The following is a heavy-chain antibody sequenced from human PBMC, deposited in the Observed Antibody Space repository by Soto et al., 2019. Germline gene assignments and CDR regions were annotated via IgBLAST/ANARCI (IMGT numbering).Heavy chain of an antibody. CDR3: ARAYYDTSGYSLDP. D-gene: IGHD3-22*01. Sequence: SETLSLTCAVSGGSISSGGYSWSWILHPPGKGLEWIGYIYYSESTNYNPSLKSRVIISVDTSKNQFSLRLSSVTAADTAVYYCARAYYDTSGYSLDPWGQGILVTV. V-gene: IGHV4-61*08. CDR1: GGSISSGGYS. J-gene: IGHJ5*02. CDR2: IYYSEST.